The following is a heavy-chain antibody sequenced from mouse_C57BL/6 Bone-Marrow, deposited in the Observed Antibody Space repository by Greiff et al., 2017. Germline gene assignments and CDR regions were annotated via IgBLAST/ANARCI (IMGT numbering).Heavy chain of an antibody. J-gene: IGHJ3*01. CDR3: ARGAWDYDEGLAY. Sequence: VKLQQSDAELVKPGASVKISCKVSGYTFTDHTIHWMKQRPEQGLEWIGYIYPRDGSTKYNEKFKGKATLTADKSSSTAYMQLNSLTSEDSAVYFCARGAWDYDEGLAYWGQGTLVTVSA. CDR2: IYPRDGST. CDR1: GYTFTDHT. D-gene: IGHD2-4*01. V-gene: IGHV1-78*01.